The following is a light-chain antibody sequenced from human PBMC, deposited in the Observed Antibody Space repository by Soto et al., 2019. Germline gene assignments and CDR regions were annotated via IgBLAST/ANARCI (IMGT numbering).Light chain of an antibody. V-gene: IGKV1-39*01. CDR1: QSISTS. J-gene: IGKJ2*01. CDR3: QQSHSLPYT. CDR2: AAS. Sequence: DIQLTQSPSSLSASVGDRVTITCRASQSISTSVNWYQQEPGQAPNLLIYAASSLQSGVPSRFSGSGSGTDFTLTISSLQPEYFATYYCQQSHSLPYTFGQGTKLEIK.